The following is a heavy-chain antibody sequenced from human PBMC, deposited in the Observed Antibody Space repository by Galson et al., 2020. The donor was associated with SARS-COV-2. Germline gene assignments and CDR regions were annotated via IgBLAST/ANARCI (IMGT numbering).Heavy chain of an antibody. V-gene: IGHV4-61*02. J-gene: IGHJ4*02. CDR1: SGSISGTDYY. CDR2: IHSSGST. Sequence: SQTLSLTCAVSSGSISGTDYYWSWIRQPAGKGLEWIGRIHSSGSTNYNPSLKSRVAISVDTSKNQFSLKLTSVTAADTAVYFCAAGPVAGTGEWGQGTLVTVSS. D-gene: IGHD6-19*01. CDR3: AAGPVAGTGE.